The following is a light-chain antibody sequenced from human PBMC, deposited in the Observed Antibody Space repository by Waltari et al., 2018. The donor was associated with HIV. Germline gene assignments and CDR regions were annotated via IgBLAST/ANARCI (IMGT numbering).Light chain of an antibody. V-gene: IGLV2-14*03. J-gene: IGLJ2*01. CDR2: AVS. CDR3: SSYTSSSTLHVV. Sequence: QSALTQPASVSGSPGQSITISCTGTSSAVGGYNFFSSYQHHPGTAPKLIHYAVSNRPSGVSNRFSGSKSGNTASLTISGLQAEDEADYYCSSYTSSSTLHVVFGGGTKLTVL. CDR1: SSAVGGYNF.